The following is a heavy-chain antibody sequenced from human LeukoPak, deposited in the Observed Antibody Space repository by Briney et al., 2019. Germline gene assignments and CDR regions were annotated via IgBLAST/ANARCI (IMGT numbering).Heavy chain of an antibody. D-gene: IGHD1-14*01. CDR1: GYTFTSYY. CDR3: AGAEAYATSQFDY. J-gene: IGHJ4*02. V-gene: IGHV1-46*01. CDR2: INPSGGST. Sequence: GASVKVSCKASGYTFTSYYMHWVRQAPGQGLEWMGIINPSGGSTSYAQKFQGRVTMTTDTSTSTAYMELRNLRSDDTAVYYCAGAEAYATSQFDYWGQGTLVTVSS.